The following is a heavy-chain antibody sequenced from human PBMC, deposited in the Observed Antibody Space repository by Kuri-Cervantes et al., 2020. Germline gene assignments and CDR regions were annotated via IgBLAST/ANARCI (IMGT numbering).Heavy chain of an antibody. Sequence: ASVKVSCKASGYTFTGYYMHWARQAPGQRLEWMGWINAGNGNTKYSQKFQGRVTITRDTSASTAYMELSSLRSEDTAVYYCARDSSSWYIIGYFQHWGQGTLVTVSS. CDR2: INAGNGNT. J-gene: IGHJ1*01. CDR3: ARDSSSWYIIGYFQH. D-gene: IGHD6-13*01. V-gene: IGHV1-3*01. CDR1: GYTFTGYY.